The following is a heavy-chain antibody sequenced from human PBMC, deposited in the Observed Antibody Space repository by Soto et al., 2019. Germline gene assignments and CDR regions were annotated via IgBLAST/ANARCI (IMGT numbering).Heavy chain of an antibody. CDR1: GGTFSSYA. D-gene: IGHD5-18*01. CDR2: IIPIFGTA. CDR3: ARTPPRGYSYGHDFDY. Sequence: QVQLVQSGAEEKRPGSSVKVSCKASGGTFSSYAISWVQQAPGQGLEWMGGIIPIFGTANYAQKFQGRVTITADKSTSTAFMELSSLRSDDTAVYYWARTPPRGYSYGHDFDYWGQGTLFTVSS. J-gene: IGHJ4*02. V-gene: IGHV1-69*06.